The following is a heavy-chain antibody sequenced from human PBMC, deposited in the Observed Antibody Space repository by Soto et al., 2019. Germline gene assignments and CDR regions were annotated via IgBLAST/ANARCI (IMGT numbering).Heavy chain of an antibody. Sequence: VQLVQSGAEVKKLGASVKVSCKASGFTFISSNYMHWVRQAPGQGLEWMGLINPNSGATSYAQRFQGRVTLTGDTSTTTLYMDLSSLRSEDTAVYYCARSLASGSQSYWYFDLWGRGTLVTVSS. V-gene: IGHV1-46*01. J-gene: IGHJ2*01. CDR3: ARSLASGSQSYWYFDL. D-gene: IGHD1-26*01. CDR1: GFTFISSNY. CDR2: INPNSGAT.